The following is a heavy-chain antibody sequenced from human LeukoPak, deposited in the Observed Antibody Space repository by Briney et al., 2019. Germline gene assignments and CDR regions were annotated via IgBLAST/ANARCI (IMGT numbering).Heavy chain of an antibody. CDR2: IYHDGNT. D-gene: IGHD5-12*01. Sequence: SETLSLTCTVSGGSVRRSHYYWSWIRQPPGKGLEWIAEIYHDGNTNYNPSLKSRVTISVDTSNNHFSLKLTSVTAADTAVYYCARLDISTTWYAFDYWGQGTLVTVSS. V-gene: IGHV4-39*02. CDR3: ARLDISTTWYAFDY. CDR1: GGSVRRSHYY. J-gene: IGHJ4*02.